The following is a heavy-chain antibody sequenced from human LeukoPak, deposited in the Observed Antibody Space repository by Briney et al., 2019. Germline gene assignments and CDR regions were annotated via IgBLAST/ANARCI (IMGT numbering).Heavy chain of an antibody. CDR1: GFPFSSYS. Sequence: PGGSLPLSCAASGFPFSSYSMNWVRQAPGKGLEWVSSISSSSSYIYYADSVKGRFTISRDNANNSLYLQMNNLRAEDTAVYYCASTPLGFDDILTGYYYYGMDVWGQGTTVTVSS. V-gene: IGHV3-21*01. CDR3: ASTPLGFDDILTGYYYYGMDV. D-gene: IGHD3-9*01. J-gene: IGHJ6*02. CDR2: ISSSSSYI.